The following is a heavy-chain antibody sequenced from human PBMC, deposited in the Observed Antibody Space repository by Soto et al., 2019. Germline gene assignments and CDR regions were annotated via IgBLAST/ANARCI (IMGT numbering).Heavy chain of an antibody. Sequence: TSETLSLTXTVSGGPISSFYWSWIRQPPGKGLEWIGHIYYSGRTNYKPSLKSRVTISVDTSKNQLSLKLTSVTAADTAVYYCARSDDYGDYGYYYYGMDIWGQGTTVTVSS. V-gene: IGHV4-59*01. D-gene: IGHD4-17*01. J-gene: IGHJ6*02. CDR2: IYYSGRT. CDR3: ARSDDYGDYGYYYYGMDI. CDR1: GGPISSFY.